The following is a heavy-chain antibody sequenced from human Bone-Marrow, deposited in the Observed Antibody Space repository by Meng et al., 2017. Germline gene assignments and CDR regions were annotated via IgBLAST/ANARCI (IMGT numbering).Heavy chain of an antibody. Sequence: QVQLKPGGAGLLKPSETLSLTCAVYGGSFSGYYWSWIRQPPGKGLEWIGEINHSGSTNYNPSLKSRVTISVDTSKNQFALKLSSVTAADTAVYYCARGRGTMPYWYFDLWGRGTLVTVSS. V-gene: IGHV4-34*01. J-gene: IGHJ2*01. CDR2: INHSGST. CDR3: ARGRGTMPYWYFDL. D-gene: IGHD2-2*01. CDR1: GGSFSGYY.